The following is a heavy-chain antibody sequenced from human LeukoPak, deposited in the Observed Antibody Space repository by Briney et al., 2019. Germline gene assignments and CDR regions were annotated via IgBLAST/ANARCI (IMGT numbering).Heavy chain of an antibody. V-gene: IGHV3-21*01. Sequence: GGSLRLSCAASGFTFSNAWMSWVRQAPGKGLEWVSSISSSSSYIYYADSVKGRFTISRDNAKNSLYLQMNSLRAEDTAVYYCARSNGENDYWGQGTLVTVSS. J-gene: IGHJ4*02. D-gene: IGHD4-17*01. CDR2: ISSSSSYI. CDR3: ARSNGENDY. CDR1: GFTFSNAW.